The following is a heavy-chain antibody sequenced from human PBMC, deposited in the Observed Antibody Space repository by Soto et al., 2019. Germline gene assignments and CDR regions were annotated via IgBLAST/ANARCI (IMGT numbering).Heavy chain of an antibody. Sequence: GESLKISCKGSGYGFPTYWIGWLRQMPGKGPEWMGIIYPGDSDTRYSPSFQGQVTISADKSLSTAYLQWRSLKASDSAIYYCARHYYDGNGYYPEAWGQGTLVTVSS. CDR1: GYGFPTYW. CDR3: ARHYYDGNGYYPEA. D-gene: IGHD3-22*01. V-gene: IGHV5-51*01. CDR2: IYPGDSDT. J-gene: IGHJ5*02.